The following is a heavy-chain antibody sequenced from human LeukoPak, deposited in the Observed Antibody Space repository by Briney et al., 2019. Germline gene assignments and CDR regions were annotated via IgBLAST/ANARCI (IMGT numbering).Heavy chain of an antibody. Sequence: SETLSLTCAVYGGSFSGYYWSWIRQPPGKGLEWIGEINHSGSTNYNPSPKSRVTISVDTSKNQFSLKLSSVTAADTAVYYCARADDSPFPTDYWGQGTLVTVSS. D-gene: IGHD2-15*01. CDR3: ARADDSPFPTDY. V-gene: IGHV4-34*01. J-gene: IGHJ4*02. CDR2: INHSGST. CDR1: GGSFSGYY.